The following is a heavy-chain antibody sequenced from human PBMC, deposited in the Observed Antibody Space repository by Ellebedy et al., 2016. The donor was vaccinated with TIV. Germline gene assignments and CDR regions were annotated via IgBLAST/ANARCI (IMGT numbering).Heavy chain of an antibody. V-gene: IGHV3-23*01. D-gene: IGHD4-17*01. CDR3: AVGRPNYGDFPS. CDR2: ISGSGGST. J-gene: IGHJ5*02. Sequence: GGSLRLXCAASGFTFSSYAMSWVRQAPGKGLEWVSGISGSGGSTYYADSVKGRFSISRDTSKNTLFLQMNSLRADDTAIYYCAVGRPNYGDFPSWGQGTLVTVSS. CDR1: GFTFSSYA.